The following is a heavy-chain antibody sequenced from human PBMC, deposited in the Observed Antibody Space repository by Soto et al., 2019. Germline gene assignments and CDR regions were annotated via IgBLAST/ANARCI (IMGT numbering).Heavy chain of an antibody. CDR3: ARFETIFGVVIPMYFDY. D-gene: IGHD3-3*01. V-gene: IGHV5-51*01. Sequence: PGESLKISCKGSGYSFTSYWIGWVRQMPGKGLEWMGIIYPGDSDTRYSPSFQGQVTISADKSISTAYLQWSSLKASDTAMYYCARFETIFGVVIPMYFDYWGQGTLVTVSS. CDR1: GYSFTSYW. J-gene: IGHJ4*02. CDR2: IYPGDSDT.